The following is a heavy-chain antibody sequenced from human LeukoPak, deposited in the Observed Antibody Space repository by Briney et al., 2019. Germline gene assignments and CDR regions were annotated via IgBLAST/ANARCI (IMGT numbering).Heavy chain of an antibody. CDR2: INPSGGST. CDR3: ASLAGGNSESGDAFDI. V-gene: IGHV1-46*01. D-gene: IGHD4-23*01. J-gene: IGHJ3*02. CDR1: GYTFTSYY. Sequence: GASVKVSCKASGYTFTSYYMDWVRQAPGQGLEWMGIINPSGGSTSYAQKFQGRVTMTRDMSTSTVYMELTSLRSEDTAVYYCASLAGGNSESGDAFDIWGQGTMVTVSS.